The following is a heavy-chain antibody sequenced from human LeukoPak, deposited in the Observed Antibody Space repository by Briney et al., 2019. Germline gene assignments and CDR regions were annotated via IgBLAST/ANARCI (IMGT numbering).Heavy chain of an antibody. CDR2: IYYSGST. CDR1: GGSISSSSYY. V-gene: IGHV4-61*05. Sequence: SETLSLTCTVSGGSISSSSYYWGWVRQPPGKGLEWIGYIYYSGSTNYNPPLKSRVTISVDTSKNQFSLKLSSVTAADTAVYYCARHITPDDAFDIWGQGTMVTVSS. D-gene: IGHD2-21*01. J-gene: IGHJ3*02. CDR3: ARHITPDDAFDI.